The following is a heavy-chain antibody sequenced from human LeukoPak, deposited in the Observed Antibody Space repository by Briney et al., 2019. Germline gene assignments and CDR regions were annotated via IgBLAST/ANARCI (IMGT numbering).Heavy chain of an antibody. D-gene: IGHD6-19*01. J-gene: IGHJ4*02. CDR3: ARRFNSGWGSFDY. V-gene: IGHV4-59*08. CDR1: GGSISSYY. Sequence: KSSETLSLTCTVSGGSISSYYWNWIRQPPGKGLEWIAYTHDSGTTKYNPSLKSRVTISVDTSKNHFSLKLNSVTAADTAVYFCARRFNSGWGSFDYWGPGILVTVSS. CDR2: THDSGTT.